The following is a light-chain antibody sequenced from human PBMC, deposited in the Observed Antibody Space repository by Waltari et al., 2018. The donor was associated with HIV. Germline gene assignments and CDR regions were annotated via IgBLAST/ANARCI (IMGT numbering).Light chain of an antibody. J-gene: IGLJ2*01. V-gene: IGLV2-23*02. CDR2: EVN. CDR1: RSDVAAYNL. Sequence: QSALTQPASVSGSPGQSLTTSFTGNRSDVAAYNLFPWYQQRPGKAPKLIIYEVNKRPSGVSDRFSASKSGNTASLTLSGLQAEDEANYYCCSFTGRKSLIFGGGTKLTVL. CDR3: CSFTGRKSLI.